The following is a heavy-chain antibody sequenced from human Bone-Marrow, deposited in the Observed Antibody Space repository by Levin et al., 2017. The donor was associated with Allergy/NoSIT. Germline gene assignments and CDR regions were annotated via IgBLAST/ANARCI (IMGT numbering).Heavy chain of an antibody. CDR1: GYSFTNFW. CDR3: ARHTRDDSSGYSSRTFDN. V-gene: IGHV5-51*01. J-gene: IGHJ4*02. Sequence: KFGESLKISCKASGYSFTNFWIGWVRQMPGKGLECMGMINPADSNTRYNPSFQGQVTLSVDKSISTAYLQWSSLKASDTAMYYCARHTRDDSSGYSSRTFDNWGQGTLVTVS. D-gene: IGHD3-22*01. CDR2: INPADSNT.